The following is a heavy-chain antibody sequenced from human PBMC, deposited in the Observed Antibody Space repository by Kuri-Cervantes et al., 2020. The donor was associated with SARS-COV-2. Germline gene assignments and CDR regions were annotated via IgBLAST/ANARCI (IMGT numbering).Heavy chain of an antibody. V-gene: IGHV1-24*01. J-gene: IGHJ6*02. Sequence: ASVKVSCKVSGYTLTELSMHWVRQAPGKGLEWMGGFDPEDGETIYAQKFQGRVTMTEDTSTDTAYMELSSLRSEDTAVYYCARDSVVVPAASYYYYGMDVWGQGTTVTVSS. CDR1: GYTLTELS. CDR3: ARDSVVVPAASYYYYGMDV. D-gene: IGHD2-2*01. CDR2: FDPEDGET.